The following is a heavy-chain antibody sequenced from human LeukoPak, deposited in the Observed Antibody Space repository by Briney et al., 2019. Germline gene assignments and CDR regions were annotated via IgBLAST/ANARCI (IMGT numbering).Heavy chain of an antibody. CDR2: IYTSGST. CDR1: GGSIGTYY. V-gene: IGHV4-4*07. J-gene: IGHJ6*02. CDR3: AGYSSTFYFYYGMDL. Sequence: SETLSLTCTVSGGSIGTYYWSWIRQPAGKGLEWIGRIYTSGSTNYNPSLKSRVTMSVDTSKNQFSLRLSSVTAADSAVYYCAGYSSTFYFYYGMDLWGQGTTVTVSS. D-gene: IGHD2-2*01.